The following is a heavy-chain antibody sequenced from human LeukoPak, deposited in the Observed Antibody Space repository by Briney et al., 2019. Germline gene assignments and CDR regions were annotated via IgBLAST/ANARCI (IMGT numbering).Heavy chain of an antibody. D-gene: IGHD4-17*01. CDR3: ARDANYGAGDDH. J-gene: IGHJ4*02. Sequence: GASVKVSCKASGGTFSSYAISWVRQTPGQGLEWMGRIIPIFGTANYAQKFQGRVTITTDESTSTAYMELSSLRSEDTAVYYCARDANYGAGDDHWGQGTLVTVSS. V-gene: IGHV1-69*05. CDR2: IIPIFGTA. CDR1: GGTFSSYA.